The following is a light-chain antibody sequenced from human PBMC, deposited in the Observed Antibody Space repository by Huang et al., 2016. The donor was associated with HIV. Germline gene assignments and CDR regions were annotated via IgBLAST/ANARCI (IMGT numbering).Light chain of an antibody. CDR1: QNINTY. CDR2: SAS. CDR3: QQGYSALIT. V-gene: IGKV1-39*01. J-gene: IGKJ5*01. Sequence: DILLTQPPSSLSASVGDRVTITCRASQNINTYLNWYQQKPGKAPNLLIHSASTLQTGVPSRFSGSGSGTDFTLTVNSLQPEDSATDYCQQGYSALITFGQGTRL.